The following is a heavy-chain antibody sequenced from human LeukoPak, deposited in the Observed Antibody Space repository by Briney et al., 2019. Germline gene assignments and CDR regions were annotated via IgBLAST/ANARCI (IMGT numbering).Heavy chain of an antibody. CDR2: VYNSGDT. J-gene: IGHJ2*01. V-gene: IGHV4-59*08. CDR1: GGSTSSDY. D-gene: IGHD3-16*01. CDR3: ARLKLGAYFDL. Sequence: SETLSLTCTVSGGSTSSDYWSWIRQSPGKGLEWVGYVYNSGDTGKNPSLKSRVTILLDASKNQCSLKLTSVSAADTAVYYCARLKLGAYFDLWGRGTLVTVSS.